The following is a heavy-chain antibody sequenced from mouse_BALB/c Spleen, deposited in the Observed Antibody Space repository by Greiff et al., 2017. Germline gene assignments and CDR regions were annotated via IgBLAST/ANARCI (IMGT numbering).Heavy chain of an antibody. Sequence: EVQVVESGGGLVQPGGSLKLSCAASGFTFSSYTMSWVRQTPEKRLEWVAYISNGGGSTYYPDTVKGRFTISRDNAKNTLYLQMSSLKSEDTAMYYCARHEPFAYWGQGTLVTVSA. CDR1: GFTFSSYT. J-gene: IGHJ3*01. D-gene: IGHD6-1*01. CDR3: ARHEPFAY. V-gene: IGHV5-12-2*01. CDR2: ISNGGGST.